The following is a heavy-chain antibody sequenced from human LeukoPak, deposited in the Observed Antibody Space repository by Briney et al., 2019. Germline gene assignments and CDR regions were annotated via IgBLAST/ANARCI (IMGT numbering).Heavy chain of an antibody. J-gene: IGHJ4*02. CDR3: ARLRDNWEDY. D-gene: IGHD1-20*01. CDR2: IYPGDSDT. CDR1: GYSFTNYW. V-gene: IGHV5-51*01. Sequence: GESLKISCKGSGYSFTNYWIGWVRQMPGRGLEWMGVIYPGDSDTRYNPSFQGRVTISADKSISSAYLQWNSLKASDTAMYYCARLRDNWEDYWGQGTLVTVSS.